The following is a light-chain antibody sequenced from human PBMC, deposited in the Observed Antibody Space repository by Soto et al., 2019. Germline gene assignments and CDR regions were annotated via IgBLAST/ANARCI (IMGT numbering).Light chain of an antibody. CDR3: MQTLQNWT. CDR1: QSLLHRNGYNY. Sequence: DIVMTQSPLSLPVTPGEPASISCRSSQSLLHRNGYNYLDWYLQKPGQSPQLLIYLGSNRASGVPDRFSGSGSGTDFTLKISRVEAEDVGVYYCMQTLQNWTFGQGTKVEIK. CDR2: LGS. J-gene: IGKJ1*01. V-gene: IGKV2-28*01.